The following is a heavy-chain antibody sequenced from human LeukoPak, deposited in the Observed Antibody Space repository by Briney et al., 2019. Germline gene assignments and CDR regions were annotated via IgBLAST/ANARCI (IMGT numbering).Heavy chain of an antibody. CDR1: GFTFSNCV. V-gene: IGHV3-23*01. D-gene: IGHD2-15*01. CDR2: IYGTATST. CDR3: AKSGEICSGGSCHRVFDY. J-gene: IGHJ4*02. Sequence: PGGSLRLSCAASGFTFSNCVMSWVRQAPGKGLEWVSAIYGTATSTYYADSVKGRFTISRDNSKNTLYLQMNSLRAEDTAVYYCAKSGEICSGGSCHRVFDYWGQGTLVTVSS.